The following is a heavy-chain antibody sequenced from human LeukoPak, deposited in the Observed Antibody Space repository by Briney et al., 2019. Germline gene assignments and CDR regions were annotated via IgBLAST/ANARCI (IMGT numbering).Heavy chain of an antibody. Sequence: PSETLSLTSTVSGGSISSGSYYWSWIRQPAGKGLEWIGRIYTSGSTHYNPSLKSRVTISVDTSKNQFSLKLSSVTAADTAVYYCARDGLNTKVRGNIHYNYMDVWGKGTTVSISS. CDR3: ARDGLNTKVRGNIHYNYMDV. J-gene: IGHJ6*03. CDR1: GGSISSGSYY. D-gene: IGHD3-10*01. V-gene: IGHV4-61*02. CDR2: IYTSGST.